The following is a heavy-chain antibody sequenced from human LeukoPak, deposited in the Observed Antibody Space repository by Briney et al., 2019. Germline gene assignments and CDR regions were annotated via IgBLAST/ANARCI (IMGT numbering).Heavy chain of an antibody. Sequence: SQTLSLTCTVSGGSISSGSYYWSWIRQPAGKGLEWIGRIYTSGSTNYNPSLKSRVTISVDTSKNQFSLKLSSVTAADTAVYYCAREEAIFVQIDYWGQGTLVTVSS. D-gene: IGHD3-3*01. CDR1: GGSISSGSYY. J-gene: IGHJ4*02. CDR3: AREEAIFVQIDY. V-gene: IGHV4-61*02. CDR2: IYTSGST.